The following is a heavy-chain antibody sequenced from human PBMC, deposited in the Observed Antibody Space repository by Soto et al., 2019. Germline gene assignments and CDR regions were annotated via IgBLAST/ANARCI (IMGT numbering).Heavy chain of an antibody. J-gene: IGHJ4*02. CDR3: AKDGKGITGTYRYFDY. CDR1: GFTFSSYG. D-gene: IGHD1-7*01. V-gene: IGHV3-30*18. Sequence: GGSLRLSCAASGFTFSSYGMHWVRQAPGKGLEWVAVISYDGSNKYYADSVKGRFTISRDNSKNTLYLQMNSLGAEDTAVYYCAKDGKGITGTYRYFDYWGQGTLVTVSS. CDR2: ISYDGSNK.